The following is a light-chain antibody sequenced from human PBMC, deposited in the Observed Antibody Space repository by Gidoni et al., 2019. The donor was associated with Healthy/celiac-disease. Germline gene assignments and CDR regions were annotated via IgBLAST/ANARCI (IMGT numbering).Light chain of an antibody. Sequence: SALPHPAPVSGPPGPSITIPCTGTSSDVGSYNLVPWYQQHPGKAPKLMIYEVSKRPSGVSNRFSGSKSGNTASLTISGLQAEDEADYYCCSYAGSSTLVFGGGTKLTVL. CDR2: EVS. CDR3: CSYAGSSTLV. V-gene: IGLV2-23*02. J-gene: IGLJ2*01. CDR1: SSDVGSYNL.